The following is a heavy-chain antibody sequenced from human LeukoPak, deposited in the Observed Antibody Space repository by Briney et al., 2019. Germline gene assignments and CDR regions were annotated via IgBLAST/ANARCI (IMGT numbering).Heavy chain of an antibody. J-gene: IGHJ4*02. CDR2: IYHSGST. D-gene: IGHD6-13*01. Sequence: PSETLSLTCAVSGGSISSCNWWSWVRQPPGKGLEWIGEIYHSGSTNHNPSLKSRVTISVDKSKNQFSLKLSSVTAADTAVYYCAKTIAAAAPYYFDHWGQGTLVTVSP. CDR3: AKTIAAAAPYYFDH. CDR1: GGSISSCNW. V-gene: IGHV4-4*02.